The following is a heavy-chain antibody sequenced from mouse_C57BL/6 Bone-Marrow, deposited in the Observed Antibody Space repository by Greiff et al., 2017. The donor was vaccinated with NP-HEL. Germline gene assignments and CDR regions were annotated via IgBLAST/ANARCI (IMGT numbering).Heavy chain of an antibody. J-gene: IGHJ4*01. Sequence: QVQLKQSGAELAKPGASVKLSCKASGYTFTSYWMHWVKQRPGQGLEWIGYINPSSGYTKYNQKFKDKATLTADKSSSTADMQLSSITYEDDAVDYCARGGRVPYAMDYWGQGTLVTVSA. CDR3: ARGGRVPYAMDY. CDR1: GYTFTSYW. V-gene: IGHV1-7*01. CDR2: INPSSGYT.